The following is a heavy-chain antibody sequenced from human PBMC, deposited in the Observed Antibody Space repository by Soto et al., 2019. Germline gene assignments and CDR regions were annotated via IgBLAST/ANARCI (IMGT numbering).Heavy chain of an antibody. CDR3: ATHPGGGGY. V-gene: IGHV3-53*01. CDR2: IYSGGYT. Sequence: EVQLVESGGGLIQPGGSLRLSCAVSGFTVSNHYMSWVRQAPGKGLEGVSVIYSGGYTAYGDSVKGRFTISRDNSKNTLNPQMNGRSPDATAVYSWATHPGGGGYWGQGTLVTVSS. D-gene: IGHD3-10*01. CDR1: GFTVSNHY. J-gene: IGHJ4*02.